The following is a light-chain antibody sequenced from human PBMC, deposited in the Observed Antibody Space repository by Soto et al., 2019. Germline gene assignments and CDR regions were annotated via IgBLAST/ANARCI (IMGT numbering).Light chain of an antibody. CDR1: NSDVGIYDF. J-gene: IGLJ1*01. V-gene: IGLV2-14*01. CDR3: ISYTSDDVRYV. Sequence: QSPLTQPASVSSTPGQSITISCTGSNSDVGIYDFVSWYQHHPGRAPKLIVSEVSHRPSGVSNRFSGSKSGNTASLTISGLQSEDEADYYCISYTSDDVRYVFGTGTKVTVL. CDR2: EVS.